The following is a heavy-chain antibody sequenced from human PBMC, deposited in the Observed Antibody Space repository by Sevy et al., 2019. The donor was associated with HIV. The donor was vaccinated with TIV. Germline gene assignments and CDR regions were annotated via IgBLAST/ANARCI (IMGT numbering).Heavy chain of an antibody. CDR3: ARLFSCGGDCYYLDY. J-gene: IGHJ4*02. V-gene: IGHV3-30-3*01. Sequence: GGSLRLSCAASGFTVSKYDMHWVRQAPGKGLEWVAVISQDGNYQNYADSVKVRLTISRDDFKNTLYLQMSSLRPEDTAVYFCARLFSCGGDCYYLDYWGQGALVTVSS. CDR1: GFTVSKYD. D-gene: IGHD2-21*02. CDR2: ISQDGNYQ.